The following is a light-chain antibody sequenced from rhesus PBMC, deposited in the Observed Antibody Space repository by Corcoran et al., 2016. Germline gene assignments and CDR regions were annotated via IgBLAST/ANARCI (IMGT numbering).Light chain of an antibody. CDR2: YAS. CDR3: QKYNSAPFT. V-gene: IGKV1-37*01. J-gene: IGKJ3*01. CDR1: QGIYSY. Sequence: DVQMTQSPSSLSASVGDTVTVTCRASQGIYSYLAWYQVKPGKAPRPLIYYASNLKSGVPSRFRGSGSGTVFMLTISSLQPEDFATYYCQKYNSAPFTFGPGTKLDIK.